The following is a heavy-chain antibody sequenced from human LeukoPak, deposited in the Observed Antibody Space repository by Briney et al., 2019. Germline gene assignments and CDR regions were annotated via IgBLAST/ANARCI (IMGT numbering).Heavy chain of an antibody. CDR1: GYTFTSYY. CDR3: ARLSPDIVVVIGEGAFDI. V-gene: IGHV1-2*02. D-gene: IGHD2-2*01. J-gene: IGHJ3*02. CDR2: INPNSGGT. Sequence: ASVKVSCKASGYTFTSYYMHWVRQAPGQGLEWMGWINPNSGGTNCAQKFQGRVTMTRDTSTSTVYMELSSLRSEDTAVYYCARLSPDIVVVIGEGAFDIWGQGTMVTVSS.